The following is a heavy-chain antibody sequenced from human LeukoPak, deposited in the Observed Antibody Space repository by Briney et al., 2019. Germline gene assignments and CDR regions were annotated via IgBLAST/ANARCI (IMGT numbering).Heavy chain of an antibody. CDR3: VRGGVTGSGTYYVLN. Sequence: GGSLRLSCAASGFAFSSYLMHSGREVARQRVRCFSRINNDGSTTSYADSVKGRFTISRDNAKHTVYLQMNGLRAEDTAVYYCVRGGVTGSGTYYVLNWGQGTLITVSS. J-gene: IGHJ4*02. D-gene: IGHD3-10*01. V-gene: IGHV3-74*01. CDR1: GFAFSSYL. CDR2: INNDGSTT.